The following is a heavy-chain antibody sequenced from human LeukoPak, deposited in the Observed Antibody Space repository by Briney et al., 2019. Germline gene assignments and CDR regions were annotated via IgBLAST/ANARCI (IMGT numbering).Heavy chain of an antibody. Sequence: SETLSLTCAVSGGFICRSNWWSWVGQPPGKGLDWTGEIYHSGRTNYIPSLKSRVTISVDKSKSQFSLKLSSLTAADTAVYYCAGSIMITFGGVIDYNWFDPWGQGTLVTVSS. V-gene: IGHV4-4*02. CDR2: IYHSGRT. D-gene: IGHD3-16*02. J-gene: IGHJ5*02. CDR3: AGSIMITFGGVIDYNWFDP. CDR1: GGFICRSNW.